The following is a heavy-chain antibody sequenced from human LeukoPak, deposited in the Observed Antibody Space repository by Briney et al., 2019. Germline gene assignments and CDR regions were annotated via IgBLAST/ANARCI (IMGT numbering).Heavy chain of an antibody. V-gene: IGHV4-34*01. Sequence: SETLSLTCAVYGGSFSGYYWSWIRQPPGKGLEWIGEINHSGSTNYNPSLKSRVTISVDTSKNQFSLKLSSVTAADTAVYYCARVEQQLAINWFDPWGQGTLVTVSS. J-gene: IGHJ5*02. D-gene: IGHD6-13*01. CDR2: INHSGST. CDR3: ARVEQQLAINWFDP. CDR1: GGSFSGYY.